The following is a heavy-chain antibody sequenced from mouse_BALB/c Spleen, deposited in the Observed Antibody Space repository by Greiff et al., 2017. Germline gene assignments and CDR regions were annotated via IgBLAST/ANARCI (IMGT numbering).Heavy chain of an antibody. J-gene: IGHJ4*01. CDR1: GFSLTSYG. Sequence: VQLVESGPGLVAPSQSLSITCTVSGFSLTSYGVHWVRQPPGKGLEWLGVIWAGGSTNYNSALMSRLSISKDNSKSQVFLKMNSLQTDDTAMYYCARAQVRRGYYAMDYWGQGTSVTVSS. V-gene: IGHV2-9*02. CDR2: IWAGGST. D-gene: IGHD2-14*01. CDR3: ARAQVRRGYYAMDY.